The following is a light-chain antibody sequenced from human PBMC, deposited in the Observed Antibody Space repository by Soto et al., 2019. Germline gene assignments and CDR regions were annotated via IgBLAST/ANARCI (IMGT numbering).Light chain of an antibody. Sequence: QSALTQPASVSGSPGQSITISCTGTSSDVGGYNYVSWYQQQPGKAPKLMIYDVSNRPSGVSNRFSGSKSGNTASLTISGLQAEDESDYYCSSYTSSSTAVVFGGGAKLIVL. V-gene: IGLV2-14*01. J-gene: IGLJ2*01. CDR2: DVS. CDR3: SSYTSSSTAVV. CDR1: SSDVGGYNY.